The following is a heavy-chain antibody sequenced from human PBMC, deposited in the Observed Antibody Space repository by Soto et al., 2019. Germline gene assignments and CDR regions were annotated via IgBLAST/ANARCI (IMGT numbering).Heavy chain of an antibody. CDR3: ARDRVESGYPEYFQH. D-gene: IGHD3-22*01. V-gene: IGHV3-53*01. J-gene: IGHJ1*01. Sequence: EVQLVESGGGFIKPGGSLRLSFAASGFTVSSNNMTWIRQAPGKGLKWVSVINSGGSTYYADSVKGRFTISRDNSKNTLYLQMNSLRAEDTAVYYCARDRVESGYPEYFQHWGQGTLVTVSS. CDR2: INSGGST. CDR1: GFTVSSNN.